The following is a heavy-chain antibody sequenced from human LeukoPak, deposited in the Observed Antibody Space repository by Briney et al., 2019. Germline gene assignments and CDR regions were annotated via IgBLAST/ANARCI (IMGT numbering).Heavy chain of an antibody. V-gene: IGHV4-61*02. CDR3: AREGHTLTTVGS. CDR2: IYTSGST. D-gene: IGHD4-23*01. Sequence: SDTLSLTCTVCGGSISSGSYYWSWIRRPGGKGLEGIGRIYTSGSTNYNPSLKSRVTISVDTSKNQFSLKLSSVTAADTAVYYCAREGHTLTTVGSWGQGTLVTVSS. CDR1: GGSISSGSYY. J-gene: IGHJ5*02.